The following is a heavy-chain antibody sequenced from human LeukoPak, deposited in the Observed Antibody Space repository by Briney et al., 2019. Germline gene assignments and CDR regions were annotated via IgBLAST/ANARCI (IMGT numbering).Heavy chain of an antibody. D-gene: IGHD6-6*01. V-gene: IGHV4-34*01. CDR1: GGSFSGYY. CDR2: INHSGST. CDR3: ARFSSSYYFDY. J-gene: IGHJ4*02. Sequence: PSETLSLTCAVYGGSFSGYYWGWIRQPPGKGLEWIVEINHSGSTNYNPSLKSRVTISVDTSKNQFSLKLSSVTAADTAVYYCARFSSSYYFDYWGQGTLVTVSS.